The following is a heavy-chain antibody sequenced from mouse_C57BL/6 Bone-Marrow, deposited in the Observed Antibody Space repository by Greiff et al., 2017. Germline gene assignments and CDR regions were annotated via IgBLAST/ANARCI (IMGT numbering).Heavy chain of an antibody. CDR3: AKWVLYDGYWYFAV. CDR1: GFSLTSYG. CDR2: IWRGGST. V-gene: IGHV2-5*01. D-gene: IGHD2-3*01. Sequence: VQLQQSGPGLVQPSQSLSITCTVSGFSLTSYGVHWVRQSPGKGLEWLGVIWRGGSTDYNAAFMSRLSITKDNSKSQVFFKMNSLQADDTAIYXCAKWVLYDGYWYFAVWGTGTMVTVSS. J-gene: IGHJ1*03.